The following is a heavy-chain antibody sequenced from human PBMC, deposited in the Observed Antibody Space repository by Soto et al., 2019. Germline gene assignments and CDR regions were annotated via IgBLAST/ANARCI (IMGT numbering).Heavy chain of an antibody. J-gene: IGHJ4*02. CDR2: ISYDGGDK. D-gene: IGHD3-16*01. V-gene: IGHV3-30-3*01. CDR3: ARGGRWLQGNDY. Sequence: QVQLVESGGGVVQPGRSLRLSCAASGFTFSSYAMHWVRQAPGKGLEWVAVISYDGGDKYYADSVKGRFTISRAHSKDTLYLPMNSLRTEDTAVYYCARGGRWLQGNDYWGQGTLVTVSS. CDR1: GFTFSSYA.